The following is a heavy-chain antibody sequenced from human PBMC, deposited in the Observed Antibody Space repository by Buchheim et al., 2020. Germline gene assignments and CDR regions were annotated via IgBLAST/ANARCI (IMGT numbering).Heavy chain of an antibody. D-gene: IGHD6-13*01. V-gene: IGHV3-73*01. CDR2: IRNNDDSYVT. CDR3: TRPEDSNNWYKDLEFHH. Sequence: EVQLVESGGGWVQSGGSLKLSCTASGFTFSDSAVHWVRQASGKGLEWVGRIRNNDDSYVTASAASVKDRFTISRDDYENTAYLQMNSLKTEDTAVYYCTRPEDSNNWYKDLEFHHWGQRAL. CDR1: GFTFSDSA. J-gene: IGHJ4*02.